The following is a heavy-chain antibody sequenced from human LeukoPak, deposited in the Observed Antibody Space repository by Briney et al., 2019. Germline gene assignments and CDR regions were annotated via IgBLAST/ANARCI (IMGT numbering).Heavy chain of an antibody. J-gene: IGHJ3*02. CDR3: ATWSLGNWNDKDAFDI. CDR1: EVG. Sequence: EVGMECRSRCSGKDLKKKGGFDPEDGETIYAQKFQGRVTMTEDTSTDTAYMELSSLRSEDTAVYYCATWSLGNWNDKDAFDIWGQGTMVTVSS. V-gene: IGHV1-24*01. CDR2: FDPEDGET. D-gene: IGHD1-1*01.